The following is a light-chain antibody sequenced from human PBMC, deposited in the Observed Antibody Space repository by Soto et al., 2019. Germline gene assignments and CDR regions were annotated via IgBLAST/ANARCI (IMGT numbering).Light chain of an antibody. Sequence: DIVMTQSPDSLAVSLGERATINCKSSQSVLYSSNNKNYLAWYQQKPGQPPKLLIYWASTRESGVPDRFSGSGSGTDFPLTIGSLQAEDVAVYYCQQYYSTPMYTFGQGTKRAIK. CDR3: QQYYSTPMYT. CDR2: WAS. CDR1: QSVLYSSNNKNY. J-gene: IGKJ2*01. V-gene: IGKV4-1*01.